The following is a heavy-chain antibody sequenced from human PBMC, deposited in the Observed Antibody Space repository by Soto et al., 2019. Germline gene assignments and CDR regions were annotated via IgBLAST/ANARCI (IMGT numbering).Heavy chain of an antibody. CDR2: ISSSSSYT. CDR1: GFTFSDYY. J-gene: IGHJ4*02. V-gene: IGHV3-11*06. CDR3: ARAAAAGGYFDY. D-gene: IGHD6-13*01. Sequence: QVQLVESGGGLVKPGGSLRLSCAASGFTFSDYYMSWIRQAPGKGLEWVSYISSSSSYTNYADSVKGRFTISRDNAKNSLYLQMNSLRAEDTAVYYCARAAAAGGYFDYWGQGTLVTVSS.